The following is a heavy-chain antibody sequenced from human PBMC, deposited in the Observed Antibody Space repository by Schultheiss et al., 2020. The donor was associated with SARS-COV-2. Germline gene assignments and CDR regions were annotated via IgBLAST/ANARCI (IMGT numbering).Heavy chain of an antibody. J-gene: IGHJ4*02. Sequence: GESLKISCAASGFTFSAHAMSWVRQAPGKGLEWVSSISGSGDMTYYADSVKGRFFISRDNPKNTLYLDMNSLRAEDMALYYCARRSSGGTYYFDCWGQGTLVTVSS. V-gene: IGHV3-23*01. CDR2: ISGSGDMT. CDR1: GFTFSAHA. D-gene: IGHD2-8*02. CDR3: ARRSSGGTYYFDC.